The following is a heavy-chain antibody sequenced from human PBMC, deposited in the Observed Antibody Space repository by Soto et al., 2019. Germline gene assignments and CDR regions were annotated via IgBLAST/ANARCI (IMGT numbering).Heavy chain of an antibody. CDR3: ASYYDSSGYYAYYFDY. CDR2: IHYSGST. CDR1: GGSISSGDYY. V-gene: IGHV4-30-4*01. J-gene: IGHJ4*02. D-gene: IGHD3-22*01. Sequence: SETLSLTCTVSGGSISSGDYYWSWIRQPPGKGLEWIGYIHYSGSTYHNPSLKSRVTISVDTSKNQFSLKLSSVTAADTAVYYCASYYDSSGYYAYYFDYWGQGTLVTVSS.